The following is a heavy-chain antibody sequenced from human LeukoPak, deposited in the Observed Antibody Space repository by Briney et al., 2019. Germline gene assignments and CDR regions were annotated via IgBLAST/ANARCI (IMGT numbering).Heavy chain of an antibody. Sequence: GGSLRLSCAASGFTFSDYYMSWIRQAPGKGLEWVSYISSSGSTIYYADSVKGRFTISRDNAKNSLYPQMNSLRAEDTAVYYCARDGCTNGVCYPKLDYWGQGTLVTVSS. CDR3: ARDGCTNGVCYPKLDY. CDR1: GFTFSDYY. J-gene: IGHJ4*02. D-gene: IGHD2-8*01. CDR2: ISSSGSTI. V-gene: IGHV3-11*04.